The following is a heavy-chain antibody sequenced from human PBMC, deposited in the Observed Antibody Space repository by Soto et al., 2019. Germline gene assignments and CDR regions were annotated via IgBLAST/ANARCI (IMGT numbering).Heavy chain of an antibody. D-gene: IGHD2-15*01. CDR1: GFTFSDHY. CDR3: ARPTRRCSGNSCYGDPVFDY. CDR2: ISSSGNTI. V-gene: IGHV3-11*01. Sequence: GGSLRLSCAASGFTFSDHYMSWTRQAPGKGLEWVSYISSSGNTIYYADSVKGRFTVSRDNAKNSLYLQMSSLRAEDTAVYYCARPTRRCSGNSCYGDPVFDYWGQGTLVTVSS. J-gene: IGHJ4*02.